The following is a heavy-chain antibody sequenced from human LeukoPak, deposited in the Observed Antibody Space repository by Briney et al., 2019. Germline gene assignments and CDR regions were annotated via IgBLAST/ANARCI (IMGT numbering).Heavy chain of an antibody. D-gene: IGHD2-2*01. CDR2: ISSSSSYI. CDR1: GFIFSSYS. Sequence: PGGSLRLSCAASGFIFSSYSKNWVRQAPGKGLEWVSSISSSSSYIYYADSVKGRFTISRDNAKNSLYLQMNSLRAEDTAVYYCARSVSPAAIHSNYYYYGMDVWGQGTTVTVSS. J-gene: IGHJ6*02. V-gene: IGHV3-21*04. CDR3: ARSVSPAAIHSNYYYYGMDV.